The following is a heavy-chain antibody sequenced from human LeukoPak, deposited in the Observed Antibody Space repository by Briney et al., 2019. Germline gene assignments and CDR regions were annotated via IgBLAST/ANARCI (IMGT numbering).Heavy chain of an antibody. V-gene: IGHV4-39*07. Sequence: SETLSLTCTVSGGSISSSSYYWGWIRQPPGKGLEWIGSIYYRGSTYYNPSLKSRVTISVDTSKNQFSLKLSSVTAADTAVYYCARYSYGHYYFDYWGQGTLVTVSS. CDR3: ARYSYGHYYFDY. J-gene: IGHJ4*02. CDR2: IYYRGST. CDR1: GGSISSSSYY. D-gene: IGHD5-18*01.